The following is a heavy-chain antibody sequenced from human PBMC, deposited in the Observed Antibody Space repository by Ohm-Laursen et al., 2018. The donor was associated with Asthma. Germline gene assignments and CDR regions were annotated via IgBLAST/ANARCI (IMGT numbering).Heavy chain of an antibody. CDR1: GYTLTELS. Sequence: VKVSCKVSGYTLTELSMHWVRQAPGKGLEWMGGFDPEDGETIYAQKFQGRVTMTEDTSTDTAYMELSSLRSEDTAVYYCATPRGYGDYKYFQHWGQGTLVTVSS. CDR3: ATPRGYGDYKYFQH. V-gene: IGHV1-24*01. D-gene: IGHD4-17*01. CDR2: FDPEDGET. J-gene: IGHJ1*01.